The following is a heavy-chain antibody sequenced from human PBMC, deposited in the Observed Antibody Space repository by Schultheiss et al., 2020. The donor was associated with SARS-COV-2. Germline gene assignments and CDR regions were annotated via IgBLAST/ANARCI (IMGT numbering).Heavy chain of an antibody. CDR3: ATGYSVAYGGQYDSIY. Sequence: GESLKISCAASGFTFSSYWMHWVRQAPGKGLVWVSVVYSCGGTYYADSVTGRFTMSRDNSDNTLYLQVNSLRVEDTAVYYCATGYSVAYGGQYDSIYWGQGTLVTVSS. V-gene: IGHV3-66*02. J-gene: IGHJ4*02. CDR2: VYSCGGT. D-gene: IGHD5-18*01. CDR1: GFTFSSYW.